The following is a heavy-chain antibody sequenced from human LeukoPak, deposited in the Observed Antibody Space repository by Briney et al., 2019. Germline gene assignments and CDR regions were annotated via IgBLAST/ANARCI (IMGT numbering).Heavy chain of an antibody. CDR1: RYTFTSYY. V-gene: IGHV1-46*01. CDR3: ARGPRYSYDQHPFDY. Sequence: ASVKVSCKASRYTFTSYYMHWVRQAPGQGLEWIGIINPSGGSTSYAQKFQGRVTMTRDTSTSTVYMELSSLRSEDTAVYYCARGPRYSYDQHPFDYWGQGTLVTVSS. J-gene: IGHJ4*02. CDR2: INPSGGST. D-gene: IGHD5-18*01.